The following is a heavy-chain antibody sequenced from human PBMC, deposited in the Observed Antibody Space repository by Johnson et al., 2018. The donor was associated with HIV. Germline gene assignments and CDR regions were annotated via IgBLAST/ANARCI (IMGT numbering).Heavy chain of an antibody. Sequence: VLLLESGGGVVQPGRSLRLSCAASGFTFSSYAMHWVRQAPGKGLEWVAVISYDGSNKYYADSVKGRFTTSRDNSKNTLYLQMNSLRAEDTAVYYCARVLGDYGDYVNAFYIWGQGTMVTVSS. CDR1: GFTFSSYA. V-gene: IGHV3-30*04. CDR3: ARVLGDYGDYVNAFYI. D-gene: IGHD4-17*01. CDR2: ISYDGSNK. J-gene: IGHJ3*02.